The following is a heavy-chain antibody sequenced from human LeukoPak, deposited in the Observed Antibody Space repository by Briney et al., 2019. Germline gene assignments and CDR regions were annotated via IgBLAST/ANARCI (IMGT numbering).Heavy chain of an antibody. CDR1: GFTFDDYA. Sequence: PGGSLRLSCAASGFTFDDYAMHWVRQAPGKGLEWVSGISWNSGSIGYADSVKGRFTISRDNAKNSLYLQMNSLRAEDTALYYCVVSDAFDIWGQGTMVTVSS. V-gene: IGHV3-9*01. CDR2: ISWNSGSI. D-gene: IGHD6-6*01. J-gene: IGHJ3*02. CDR3: VVSDAFDI.